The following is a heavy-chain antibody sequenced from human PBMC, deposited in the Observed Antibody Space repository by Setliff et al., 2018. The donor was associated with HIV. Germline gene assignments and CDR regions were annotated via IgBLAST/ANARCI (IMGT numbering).Heavy chain of an antibody. J-gene: IGHJ4*02. V-gene: IGHV1-8*01. CDR2: MSPNSGDT. D-gene: IGHD4-17*01. CDR1: GYTFISND. CDR3: AVDGDYAGGVGY. Sequence: ASVKVSCKASGYTFISNDINWVRQTTGQGLEWMGWMSPNSGDTGYAQNFQGRVTMTRDTSMNTAYMELSNLRFEDTAVYYCAVDGDYAGGVGYWGQGTLVTVSS.